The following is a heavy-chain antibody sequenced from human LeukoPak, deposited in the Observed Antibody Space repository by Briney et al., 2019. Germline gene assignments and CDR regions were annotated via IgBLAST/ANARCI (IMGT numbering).Heavy chain of an antibody. CDR1: GVSISSYY. V-gene: IGHV4-59*01. D-gene: IGHD1-26*01. J-gene: IGHJ4*02. CDR2: IYYSGST. Sequence: LGTLCLSCTVSGVSISSYYWSWVRESPGTGLEWIGDIYYSGSTKYNPSTKSRGTISADTSKNQCSRSLSSVTAAYTAVYSCARGLGVGLTPYYFDYWGQGTLVTVSS. CDR3: ARGLGVGLTPYYFDY.